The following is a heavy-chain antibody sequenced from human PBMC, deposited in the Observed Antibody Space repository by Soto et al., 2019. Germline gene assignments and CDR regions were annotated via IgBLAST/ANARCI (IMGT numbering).Heavy chain of an antibody. CDR3: ARGEYYDFWSGYYAYYYGMDV. CDR1: GYTFTSYD. Sequence: GASVKVSCKASGYTFTSYDINWVRQATGQGLEWMGWMNPNSGNTGYAQKFQGRVTMTRNTSISTAYMELSSLRSEDTAVYYCARGEYYDFWSGYYAYYYGMDVWGQGTTVTVSS. D-gene: IGHD3-3*01. V-gene: IGHV1-8*01. CDR2: MNPNSGNT. J-gene: IGHJ6*02.